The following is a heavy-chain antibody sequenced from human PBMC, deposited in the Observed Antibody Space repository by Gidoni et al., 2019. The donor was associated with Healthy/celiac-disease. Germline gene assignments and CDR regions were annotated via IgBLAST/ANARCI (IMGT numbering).Heavy chain of an antibody. D-gene: IGHD6-6*01. CDR1: GFTFSSYA. CDR2: ISYDGSNK. Sequence: VQLVESGGGVVQPGRSLRLSCAASGFTFSSYAMHWVRQAPGKGLAGVAVISYDGSNKYYADSVKGRFTISRDNSKNTLYLQMNSLRAEDTAVYYCAREEQLLVGVACFDYWGQGTLVTVSS. V-gene: IGHV3-30-3*01. J-gene: IGHJ4*02. CDR3: AREEQLLVGVACFDY.